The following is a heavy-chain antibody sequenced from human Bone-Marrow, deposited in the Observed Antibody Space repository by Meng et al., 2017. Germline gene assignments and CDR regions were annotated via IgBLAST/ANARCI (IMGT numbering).Heavy chain of an antibody. CDR3: SRNSGSYYVGTFGNFQH. Sequence: GESLKISCAASGFTFSSYWMSWVRQAPGKGLEWVANIKQDGSEKYYVDSVKGRFTISRDNAKNSLYLQMNSLRAEDTAVYYCSRNSGSYYVGTFGNFQHWGQGTLVTVSS. V-gene: IGHV3-7*01. J-gene: IGHJ1*01. CDR2: IKQDGSEK. D-gene: IGHD1-26*01. CDR1: GFTFSSYW.